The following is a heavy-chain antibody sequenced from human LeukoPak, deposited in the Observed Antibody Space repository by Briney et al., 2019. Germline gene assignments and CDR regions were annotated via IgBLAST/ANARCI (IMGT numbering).Heavy chain of an antibody. D-gene: IGHD6-13*01. CDR2: IYYSGST. Sequence: SETLSLTCTVSGGSISSYYWSWIRQPPGKGLEWIGYIYYSGSTNYNPSLKSRVTISVDTSKNQFSLKLSSVTAADTAVYYCARGLGSWLAFGYWGQGTLVTVSS. CDR1: GGSISSYY. CDR3: ARGLGSWLAFGY. J-gene: IGHJ4*02. V-gene: IGHV4-59*01.